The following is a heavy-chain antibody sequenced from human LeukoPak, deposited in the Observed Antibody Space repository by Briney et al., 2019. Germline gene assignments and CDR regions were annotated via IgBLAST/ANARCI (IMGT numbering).Heavy chain of an antibody. J-gene: IGHJ4*02. Sequence: SETLSLTCTVSGGSISSYYWSWIRQPPGKGREWIGYIYYSGSTDYNPSLKSRVAMSVDTSKNQFSLKLSSVTAADTAVYYCARGDYHDSSGYPLNFDYWGQGTLVTVSS. D-gene: IGHD3-22*01. CDR2: IYYSGST. CDR3: ARGDYHDSSGYPLNFDY. CDR1: GGSISSYY. V-gene: IGHV4-59*01.